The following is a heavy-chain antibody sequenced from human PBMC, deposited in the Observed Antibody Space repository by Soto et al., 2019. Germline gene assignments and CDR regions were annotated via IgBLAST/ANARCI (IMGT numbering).Heavy chain of an antibody. J-gene: IGHJ6*02. CDR3: ARSGGYTPQDYYYYGMDV. CDR2: ISSSSSYI. V-gene: IGHV3-21*01. D-gene: IGHD2-8*02. Sequence: GGSLRLSCAASGFTFSSYSMKWVRQAPGKGLEWVSSISSSSSYIYYADSVKGRFTISRDNAKNSLYLQMNSLRAEDTAVYYCARSGGYTPQDYYYYGMDVWGQGTTVTVSS. CDR1: GFTFSSYS.